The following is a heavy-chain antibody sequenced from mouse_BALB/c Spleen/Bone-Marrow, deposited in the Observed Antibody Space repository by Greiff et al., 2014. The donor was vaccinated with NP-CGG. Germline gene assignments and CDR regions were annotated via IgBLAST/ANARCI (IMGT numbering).Heavy chain of an antibody. CDR1: GYAFTNYN. CDR2: FDPYNGGT. J-gene: IGHJ4*01. Sequence: VQLQQSGPELVKPGASVKVSCKASGYAFTNYNMYWVKQSHGKSLEWIGYFDPYNGGTSYNQKFKGKATLTVDKSFSTAYMHLNSLTSEDSAVYYCARSFAMDYWGQGTSVTVSS. V-gene: IGHV1S135*01. CDR3: ARSFAMDY.